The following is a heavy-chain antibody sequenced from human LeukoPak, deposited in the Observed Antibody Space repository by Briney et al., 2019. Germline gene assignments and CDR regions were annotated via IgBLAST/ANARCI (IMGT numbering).Heavy chain of an antibody. Sequence: PGGSLRLSCTASGFTFSSYAMSWVRQAPGKGLEWVSAISGSGVTTYYADSVMGRFTISRDSSKNTLYVQMNRLRAEDTAVYYCAKANRDYDFWSGYPCFEYWSQGTLVTVSS. CDR2: ISGSGVTT. D-gene: IGHD3-3*01. J-gene: IGHJ4*02. CDR3: AKANRDYDFWSGYPCFEY. V-gene: IGHV3-23*01. CDR1: GFTFSSYA.